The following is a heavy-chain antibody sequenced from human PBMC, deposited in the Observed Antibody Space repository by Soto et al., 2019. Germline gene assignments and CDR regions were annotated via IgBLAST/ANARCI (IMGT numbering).Heavy chain of an antibody. CDR3: ARLRSSGSYYSLHYYYYYMDV. D-gene: IGHD3-10*01. CDR2: IYYSGST. V-gene: IGHV4-59*08. CDR1: GGSISRYH. Sequence: LATLSLTCTVSGGSISRYHWSSIRQQPGKGLEWIGYIYYSGSTNYNPSLKSRVTISVDTSKNQFSLKLSSATAADTAVYYCARLRSSGSYYSLHYYYYYMDVWGKGTTVTVSS. J-gene: IGHJ6*03.